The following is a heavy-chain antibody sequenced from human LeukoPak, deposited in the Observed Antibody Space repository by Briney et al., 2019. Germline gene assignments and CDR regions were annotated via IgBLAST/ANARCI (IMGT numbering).Heavy chain of an antibody. CDR3: ARGDSSSWYY. CDR1: GFTFSSCS. D-gene: IGHD6-13*01. J-gene: IGHJ4*02. Sequence: GGSLRLSCAASGFTFSSCSMNWVRQAPGKGLEWVSSISSSRSYIYYADSVKGRFTISRDNAKNSLYLQMNSLRAEDTAVYYCARGDSSSWYYWGQGTLVTVSS. V-gene: IGHV3-21*01. CDR2: ISSSRSYI.